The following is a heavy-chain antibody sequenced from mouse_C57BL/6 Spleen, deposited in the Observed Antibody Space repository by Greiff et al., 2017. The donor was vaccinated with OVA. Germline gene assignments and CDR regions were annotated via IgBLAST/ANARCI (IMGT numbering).Heavy chain of an antibody. Sequence: QVQLQQSGPGLVQPSQSLSITCTVSGFSLTSYGVHWVRQSPGKGLEWLGVIWSGGSTDYNAAFISRLSISKDNSKSQVFFKMNSLQADDTAIYYCAAHYGSSYLDYWGQGTTLTVSS. CDR3: AAHYGSSYLDY. J-gene: IGHJ2*01. V-gene: IGHV2-2*01. CDR1: GFSLTSYG. D-gene: IGHD1-1*01. CDR2: IWSGGST.